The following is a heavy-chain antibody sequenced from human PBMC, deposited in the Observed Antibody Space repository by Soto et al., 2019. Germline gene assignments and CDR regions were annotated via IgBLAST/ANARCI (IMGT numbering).Heavy chain of an antibody. CDR3: ARDPTPYYSSGWPRGYFDY. CDR1: GFSFSSYA. CDR2: ISYDGSNK. Sequence: GGSLSLSCAASGFSFSSYAMHLVRQAPGKGLEWVAVISYDGSNKYYADSVKGRFTISRDNSKNTLYLQMNSLRAEDTAVYYCARDPTPYYSSGWPRGYFDYWGQGTLVTVSS. D-gene: IGHD6-19*01. V-gene: IGHV3-30-3*01. J-gene: IGHJ4*02.